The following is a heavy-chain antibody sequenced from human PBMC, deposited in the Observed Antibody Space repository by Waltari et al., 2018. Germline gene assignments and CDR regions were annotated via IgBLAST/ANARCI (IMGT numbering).Heavy chain of an antibody. J-gene: IGHJ4*02. CDR1: GFTFRSYE. Sequence: EVQLLESGGGLIQPGGSLTLSCAASGFTFRSYEMNWVRQAPGKGLEWVSYISTSGSTIYYADSVKGRFTISRDNSKRSLYLQMNSLRAEDTAVYYCARDPGRDGYNYRGGDGYDYWGQGTVVIVSS. V-gene: IGHV3-48*03. CDR3: ARDPGRDGYNYRGGDGYDY. CDR2: ISTSGSTI. D-gene: IGHD5-12*01.